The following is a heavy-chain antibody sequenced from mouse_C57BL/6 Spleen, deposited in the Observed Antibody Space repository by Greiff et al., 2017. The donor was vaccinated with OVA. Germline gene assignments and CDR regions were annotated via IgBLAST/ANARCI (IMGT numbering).Heavy chain of an antibody. J-gene: IGHJ2*01. Sequence: VQLQQSGPELVKPGASVKISCKASGYAFSSSWMNWVKQRPGKGLEWIGRIYPGDGDTNYNGKFKGKATLTADKSSSTAYMQLSSLTSEDSAVYFCARESTMITTTRVDYWGQGTTLTVSS. CDR1: GYAFSSSW. CDR2: IYPGDGDT. V-gene: IGHV1-82*01. CDR3: ARESTMITTTRVDY. D-gene: IGHD2-4*01.